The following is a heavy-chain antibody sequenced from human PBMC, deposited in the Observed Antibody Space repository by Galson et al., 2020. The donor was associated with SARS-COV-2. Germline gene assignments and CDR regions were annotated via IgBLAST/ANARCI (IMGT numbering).Heavy chain of an antibody. CDR1: GFTFSDYY. CDR3: ARDLKAVAGTSYYYGMDV. CDR2: ISSSGSTI. Sequence: GESLKISCAASGFTFSDYYMSWIRQAPGKGLEWVSYISSSGSTIYYADSVKGRFTISRDNAKNSLYLQMNSLRAEDTAVYYCARDLKAVAGTSYYYGMDVWGQGTTVTVSS. J-gene: IGHJ6*02. V-gene: IGHV3-11*01. D-gene: IGHD6-19*01.